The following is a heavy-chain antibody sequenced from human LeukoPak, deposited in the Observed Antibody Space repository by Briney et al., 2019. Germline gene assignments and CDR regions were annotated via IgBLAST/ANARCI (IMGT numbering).Heavy chain of an antibody. V-gene: IGHV1-2*02. D-gene: IGHD1-14*01. Sequence: ASVNVSCKASGYTFTGYYINWVRQAPGQSLEWMGWINPNSGATKFAQKFQGRVTLTRDTSINTAYMELTSLRSDDPAVYFCARDRQYGTSWRRTSFDPWGQGTLVTVSS. CDR1: GYTFTGYY. J-gene: IGHJ5*02. CDR2: INPNSGAT. CDR3: ARDRQYGTSWRRTSFDP.